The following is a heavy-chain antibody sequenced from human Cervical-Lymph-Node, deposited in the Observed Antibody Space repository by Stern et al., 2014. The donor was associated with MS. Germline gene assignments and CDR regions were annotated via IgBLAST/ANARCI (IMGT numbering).Heavy chain of an antibody. CDR1: GYTLTEMS. Sequence: QVQLVQSGAEVKKPGASVKVSCKVSGYTLTEMSMHWVRQAPGKGLEWMGGYDPKHGETVSEQKMQGRVTMAEDRSTDTAYMELTSLRYDDTAVYYCATHRGRVTYYYGLDVWGQGTTVTVSS. CDR3: ATHRGRVTYYYGLDV. CDR2: YDPKHGET. V-gene: IGHV1-24*01. D-gene: IGHD2-21*02. J-gene: IGHJ6*02.